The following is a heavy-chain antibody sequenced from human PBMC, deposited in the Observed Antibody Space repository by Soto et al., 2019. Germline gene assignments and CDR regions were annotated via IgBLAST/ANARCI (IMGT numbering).Heavy chain of an antibody. V-gene: IGHV3-9*01. CDR2: ISWNSGSI. Sequence: EVQLVESGGGLVQPGRSLRLSCAASGFTFDDYAMHWVRQAQGKGLEWVSGISWNSGSIGYADSVKGRFTISRDNAKNSLYLQMNSLRAEDTALYYCAKDPYSYGPYYFDYWGQGTLVTVSS. J-gene: IGHJ4*02. CDR3: AKDPYSYGPYYFDY. CDR1: GFTFDDYA. D-gene: IGHD5-18*01.